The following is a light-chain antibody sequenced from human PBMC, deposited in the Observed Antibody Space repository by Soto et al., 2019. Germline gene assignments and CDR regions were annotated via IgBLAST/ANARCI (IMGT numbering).Light chain of an antibody. V-gene: IGKV3-20*01. CDR3: QQYGSSLLT. J-gene: IGKJ4*01. Sequence: EIVLTQSPGTLYLSPGERATLSSRSSQSVSSSYLAWYQQKPGQAPRLLIYGASSRATGIPDRFSGSGSGTDFTLTISRLEPEDFAVYYCQQYGSSLLTFGGGTKVDIK. CDR2: GAS. CDR1: QSVSSSY.